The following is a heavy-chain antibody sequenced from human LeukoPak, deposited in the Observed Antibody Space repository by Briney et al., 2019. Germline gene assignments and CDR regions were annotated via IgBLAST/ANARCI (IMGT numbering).Heavy chain of an antibody. V-gene: IGHV3-48*01. Sequence: TGGSLRLSCVGSGFTFSSYHMNWVRQAPGKGWEWVSYISISSSTIYYADSVKGRFTISRDNAKNSLYLQTNSLRAEDTAVYYCARAQYYSDSTGYYYLHYWGQGTLVTVSS. D-gene: IGHD3-22*01. CDR1: GFTFSSYH. J-gene: IGHJ4*02. CDR2: ISISSSTI. CDR3: ARAQYYSDSTGYYYLHY.